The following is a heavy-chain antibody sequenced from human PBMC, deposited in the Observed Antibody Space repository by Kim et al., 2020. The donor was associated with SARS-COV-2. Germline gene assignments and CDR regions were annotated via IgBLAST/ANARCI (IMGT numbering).Heavy chain of an antibody. V-gene: IGHV1-45*02. D-gene: IGHD6-13*01. CDR3: ATSPPQAAAGTATLDY. CDR2: ITPFNGNT. CDR1: GYTFTYRY. Sequence: SVKVSCKASGYTFTYRYLHWVRQAPGQALEWMGWITPFNGNTNYAQKFQDRVTITRDRSMSTAYMELSSLRSEDTAMYYCATSPPQAAAGTATLDYWGQGTLVTVSS. J-gene: IGHJ4*02.